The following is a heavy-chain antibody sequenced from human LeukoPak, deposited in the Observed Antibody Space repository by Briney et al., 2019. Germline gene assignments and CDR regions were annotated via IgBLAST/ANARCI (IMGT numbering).Heavy chain of an antibody. CDR2: MNPNIGNT. J-gene: IGHJ5*02. D-gene: IGHD4-23*01. Sequence: ASVKVSCEASGYTFTSYDINWVRQAPGQGLEWMGWMNPNIGNTGYAQKFQGRVTMTRNTSISTAYMELSSLTPEDTAVYYCARDYGGNSGWFDPWGQGTLVTVSS. V-gene: IGHV1-8*01. CDR3: ARDYGGNSGWFDP. CDR1: GYTFTSYD.